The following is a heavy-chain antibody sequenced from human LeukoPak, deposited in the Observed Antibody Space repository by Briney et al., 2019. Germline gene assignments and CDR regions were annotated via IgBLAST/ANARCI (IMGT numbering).Heavy chain of an antibody. CDR1: GFTFSTYA. D-gene: IGHD2-2*01. CDR2: LSGSGGST. V-gene: IGHV3-23*01. Sequence: GGSLRLSCDASGFTFSTYAMSWVRQAPGEGLEWVSGLSGSGGSTWYADSVKGRFTISRDNSKNTVYLLMNSLRAEDTAVYYCAKFEGLCGSANTCYHFDCWGQGTLVTVSS. CDR3: AKFEGLCGSANTCYHFDC. J-gene: IGHJ4*02.